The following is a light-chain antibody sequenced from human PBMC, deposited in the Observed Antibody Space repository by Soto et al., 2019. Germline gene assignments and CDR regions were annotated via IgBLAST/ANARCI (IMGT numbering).Light chain of an antibody. CDR1: QCVSSY. J-gene: IGKJ5*01. Sequence: ERASPQAPATLSFSPREIATLSCRASQCVSSYLAWYQQKPGQAPRLLIYDASNRATGIPARFSGSGSGPDFTPTISSLGPGDFAVYYCEQRSSWPPMFGQGTRLEIK. CDR2: DAS. CDR3: EQRSSWPPM. V-gene: IGKV3-11*01.